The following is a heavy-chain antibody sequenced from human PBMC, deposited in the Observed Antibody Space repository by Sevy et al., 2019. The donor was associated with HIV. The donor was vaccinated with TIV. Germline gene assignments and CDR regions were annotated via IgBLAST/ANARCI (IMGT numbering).Heavy chain of an antibody. J-gene: IGHJ4*02. Sequence: GGSLRLSCAASGFTFTSYEMNWVRQAPGKGLEWLSYISNSGTTIYYSDSVKGRFTISRDNARNQLYLQMSSLRAEDTAVYYCARDLPPSATTVPHFDCWGQGTLVTVSS. V-gene: IGHV3-48*03. D-gene: IGHD4-17*01. CDR2: ISNSGTTI. CDR3: ARDLPPSATTVPHFDC. CDR1: GFTFTSYE.